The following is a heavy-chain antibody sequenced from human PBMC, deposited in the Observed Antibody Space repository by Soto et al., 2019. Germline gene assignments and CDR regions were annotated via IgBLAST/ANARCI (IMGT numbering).Heavy chain of an antibody. Sequence: PGGSLRLSCAASGFTFSSYAMHWVRQAPGKGLEWVAVISYDGSNKYYADSVKGRFTISRDNSKNTLYLQMNSLRAEDTAVYYCARDLIAVTTPDQEDYWGQGTLVTVSS. CDR2: ISYDGSNK. D-gene: IGHD4-4*01. V-gene: IGHV3-30-3*01. CDR1: GFTFSSYA. J-gene: IGHJ4*02. CDR3: ARDLIAVTTPDQEDY.